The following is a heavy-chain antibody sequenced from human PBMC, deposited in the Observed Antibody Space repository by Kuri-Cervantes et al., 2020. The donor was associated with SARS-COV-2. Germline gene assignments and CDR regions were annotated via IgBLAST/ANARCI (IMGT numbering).Heavy chain of an antibody. V-gene: IGHV3-30*18. CDR3: AKEGSSGWYGGD. CDR2: IGYDGSRK. J-gene: IGHJ4*02. Sequence: LTCEASGFFFSRYGIHWVRQAPGKGLEWVAAIGYDGSRKHYSDSLKGRFTISRDNSQNTVYLQMSTLSDDDTAVYYCAKEGSSGWYGGDWGQGALVTVSS. D-gene: IGHD6-19*01. CDR1: GFFFSRYG.